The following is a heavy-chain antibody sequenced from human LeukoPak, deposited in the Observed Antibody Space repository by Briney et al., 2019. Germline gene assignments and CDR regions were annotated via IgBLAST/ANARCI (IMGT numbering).Heavy chain of an antibody. J-gene: IGHJ4*02. Sequence: GGSLRLSCAASGFTFSSYAMSWVRQAPGKGLEWVSAISGSGGSTYYADSVKGRFTISRDNSKNTLYLQMNSLRAEDTAVYYGXXXXXXXXXXXXXYWGQGTLVTVSS. CDR3: XXXXXXXXXXXXXY. CDR2: ISGSGGST. CDR1: GFTFSSYA. V-gene: IGHV3-23*01.